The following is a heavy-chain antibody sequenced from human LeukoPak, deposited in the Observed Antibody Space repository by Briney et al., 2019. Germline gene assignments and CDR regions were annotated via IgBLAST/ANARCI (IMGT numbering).Heavy chain of an antibody. Sequence: SETLSLTCTVSGGSISSYYWRWIRQPAGKGLEWIGRIYTSGGTNHNPSLKSRVTMSVDTSKNQFSLKLSSVTAADTAVYYCARDREVGHAFDIWGQGTMATVSS. V-gene: IGHV4-4*07. CDR3: ARDREVGHAFDI. J-gene: IGHJ3*02. CDR1: GGSISSYY. CDR2: IYTSGGT. D-gene: IGHD1-26*01.